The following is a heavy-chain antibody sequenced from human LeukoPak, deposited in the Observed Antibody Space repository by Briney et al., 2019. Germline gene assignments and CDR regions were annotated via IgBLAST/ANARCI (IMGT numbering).Heavy chain of an antibody. Sequence: SETLSLTCTVSGGSISSYYWSWIRQPPGKGLEWIGEINHSGSTNYNPSLKSRVTISVDTSKNQFSLKLSSVTAADTAVYYCASRNYDFWSGYYESYNWFDPWGQGTLVTVSS. CDR3: ASRNYDFWSGYYESYNWFDP. D-gene: IGHD3-3*01. CDR1: GGSISSYY. CDR2: INHSGST. J-gene: IGHJ5*02. V-gene: IGHV4-34*01.